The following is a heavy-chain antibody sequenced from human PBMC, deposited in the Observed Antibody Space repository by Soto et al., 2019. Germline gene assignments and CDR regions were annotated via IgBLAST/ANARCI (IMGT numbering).Heavy chain of an antibody. J-gene: IGHJ5*02. CDR3: AREYYDYVWGSYRLGWFDP. Sequence: QVQLVQSGAEVKKPGSSVKVSCKASGGTFSSYAISWVRQAPGQGLEWMGGIIPIFGTANYAQKFQGRVTITADESTSTAYIELSCLRSEDTAVHYCAREYYDYVWGSYRLGWFDPWGQGTLVTVSS. V-gene: IGHV1-69*01. CDR2: IIPIFGTA. CDR1: GGTFSSYA. D-gene: IGHD3-16*02.